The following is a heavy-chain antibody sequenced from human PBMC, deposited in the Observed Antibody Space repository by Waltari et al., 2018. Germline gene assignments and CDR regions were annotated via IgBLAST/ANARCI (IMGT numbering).Heavy chain of an antibody. J-gene: IGHJ5*02. CDR2: MKGDGGST. CDR3: TRTRYCSTTSCQVDWFDP. D-gene: IGHD2-2*01. Sequence: QAPGKGLGWVSRMKGDGGSTSYADSVKGRFTIARDNANNTLYLQMNSLRAEDTAVYYCTRTRYCSTTSCQVDWFDPWGQGTLVTVSS. V-gene: IGHV3-74*01.